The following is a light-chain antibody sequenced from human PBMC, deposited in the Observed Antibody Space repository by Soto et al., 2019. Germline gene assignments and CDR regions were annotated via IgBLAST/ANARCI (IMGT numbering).Light chain of an antibody. Sequence: EIVMTQSPATLSVSPGERATLSCRASQSVSVNLAWYQQKPGQPPRLLIYGASTRATGIPARFSGSGSGTEFTLTINSLQSEDVAVYYCQQDNNWPPLTFGGGTKVEIK. CDR2: GAS. J-gene: IGKJ4*01. V-gene: IGKV3-15*01. CDR3: QQDNNWPPLT. CDR1: QSVSVN.